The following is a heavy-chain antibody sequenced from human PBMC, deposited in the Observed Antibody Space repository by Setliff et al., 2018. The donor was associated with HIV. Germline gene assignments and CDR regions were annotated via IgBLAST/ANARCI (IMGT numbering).Heavy chain of an antibody. J-gene: IGHJ4*02. CDR2: INAGNGNT. CDR1: GYRFMSYG. D-gene: IGHD3-9*01. V-gene: IGHV1-3*01. Sequence: ASVKVSCKGSGYRFMSYGFTWVRQAPGQRLEWMGWINAGNGNTKYSQKFQGRVTITRDTSASTAYMELSSLRSEDTAVYYCARAVDILTGYYNSPFDYWGQGTLVTVSS. CDR3: ARAVDILTGYYNSPFDY.